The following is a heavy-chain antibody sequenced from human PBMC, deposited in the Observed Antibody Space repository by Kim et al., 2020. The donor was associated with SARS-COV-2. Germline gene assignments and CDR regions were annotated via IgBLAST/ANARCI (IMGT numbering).Heavy chain of an antibody. CDR1: GFTFSGSA. Sequence: GGSLRLSCAASGFTFSGSAMHWVRQASGKGLEWVGRIRSKANSYATAYAASVKGRFTISRDDSKNTAYLQMNSLKTEDTAVYYCTRADHGTGVVRGYGMDVWGQGTTVTVSS. J-gene: IGHJ6*02. CDR3: TRADHGTGVVRGYGMDV. D-gene: IGHD3-10*01. V-gene: IGHV3-73*01. CDR2: IRSKANSYAT.